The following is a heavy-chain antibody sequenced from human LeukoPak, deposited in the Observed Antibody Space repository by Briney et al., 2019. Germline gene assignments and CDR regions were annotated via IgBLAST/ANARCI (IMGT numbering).Heavy chain of an antibody. CDR2: ISKDGSDK. CDR1: GFTFSDYA. V-gene: IGHV3-30-3*01. J-gene: IGHJ3*02. CDR3: AREDYYDSRSDAFDI. D-gene: IGHD3-22*01. Sequence: GGSLRLSCAASGFTFSDYAMHWVRQAPGKGLEWVAVISKDGSDKYYPGSVRGRFTISRDNSKNTIYLQMDSLRAEDTAVYYCAREDYYDSRSDAFDIWGQGTMVTVSS.